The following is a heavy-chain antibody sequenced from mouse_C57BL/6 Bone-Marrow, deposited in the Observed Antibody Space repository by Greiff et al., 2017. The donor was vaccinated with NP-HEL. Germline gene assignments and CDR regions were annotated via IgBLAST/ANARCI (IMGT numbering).Heavy chain of an antibody. CDR1: GYTFTSYW. V-gene: IGHV1-55*01. Sequence: VQLQQPGAELVKPGASVKMSCKASGYTFTSYWITWVKQRPGQGLEWIGDIYPGSGSTNYNEKFKSTATLTVDPSSSTAYMQLSSLTSEDSAVDYCERTPLYFAWFAYWGQGTLVTVSA. D-gene: IGHD2-3*01. CDR3: ERTPLYFAWFAY. J-gene: IGHJ3*01. CDR2: IYPGSGST.